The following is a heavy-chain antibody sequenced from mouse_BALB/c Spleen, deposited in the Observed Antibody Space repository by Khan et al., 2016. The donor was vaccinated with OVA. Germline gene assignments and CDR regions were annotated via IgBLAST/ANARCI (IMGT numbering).Heavy chain of an antibody. V-gene: IGHV14-3*02. D-gene: IGHD4-1*01. CDR2: IDPANDNS. CDR3: APAGTGDYFDY. J-gene: IGHJ2*01. Sequence: VQLKESGAELVKPGASVKLSCTASGFNIKDTHMHWVKQRPEQGLEWIGRIDPANDNSKYDPRFQGKATITADTSSNTAYLHLSSLTSEDTAVYYCAPAGTGDYFDYWGQGTTLTVSS. CDR1: GFNIKDTH.